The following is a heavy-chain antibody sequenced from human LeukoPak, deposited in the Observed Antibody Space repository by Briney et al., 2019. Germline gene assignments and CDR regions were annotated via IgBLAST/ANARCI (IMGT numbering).Heavy chain of an antibody. CDR2: ISAYNGNT. CDR3: ARDAELGYCSSTSCSLIV. D-gene: IGHD2-2*01. J-gene: IGHJ4*02. V-gene: IGHV1-18*01. CDR1: GYTFTSYG. Sequence: ASVKVSCKASGYTFTSYGISWVRQAPGQGLELMGWISAYNGNTNYAQKLQGRVTMTTDTSTSTAYMELRSLRSNDTAVYYCARDAELGYCSSTSCSLIVWGQGTLVTVSS.